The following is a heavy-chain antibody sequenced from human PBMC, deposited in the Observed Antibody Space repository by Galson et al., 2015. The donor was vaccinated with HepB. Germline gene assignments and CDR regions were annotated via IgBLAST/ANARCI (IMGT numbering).Heavy chain of an antibody. V-gene: IGHV1-46*01. D-gene: IGHD3-16*02. CDR2: INPASAKT. Sequence: SVKVSCKASGYTFTSHHVHWLRQAPGQGLEWMGIINPASAKTSYSQRFQGRFTAARDTSTSTVYMELTSLTSEDTAIYYCARGPYYDYVWGTYQDYWGQGALVTVSS. CDR1: GYTFTSHH. J-gene: IGHJ4*02. CDR3: ARGPYYDYVWGTYQDY.